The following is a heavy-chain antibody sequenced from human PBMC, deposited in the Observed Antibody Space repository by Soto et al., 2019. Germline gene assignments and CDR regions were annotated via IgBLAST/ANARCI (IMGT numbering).Heavy chain of an antibody. D-gene: IGHD2-21*02. CDR1: GFTFKNYA. J-gene: IGHJ4*02. V-gene: IGHV3-23*01. CDR2: ISGGGENT. CDR3: ATSWTYCGDDCYIYYFNY. Sequence: GGSLRLSCAASGFTFKNYAMSWVRQAPGKGLEWVSAISGGGENTYYADSVKGRFTISRDNSKNTLSLQMNSLRDEDTAVYYCATSWTYCGDDCYIYYFNYWGQGTLVTVSS.